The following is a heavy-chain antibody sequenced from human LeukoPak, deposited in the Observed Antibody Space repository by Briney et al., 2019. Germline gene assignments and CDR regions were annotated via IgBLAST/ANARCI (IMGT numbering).Heavy chain of an antibody. CDR1: GGSFSGYY. CDR3: AAEDTARGQRDY. D-gene: IGHD5-18*01. Sequence: SSETLSLTCAVYGGSFSGYYWSWIRQPPGKGLEWIGEINHSGSTNYNPSLKSRVTISVDTSKNQFSLKLSSVTAADTAVYYCAAEDTARGQRDYWGQGTLVTVSS. CDR2: INHSGST. J-gene: IGHJ4*02. V-gene: IGHV4-34*01.